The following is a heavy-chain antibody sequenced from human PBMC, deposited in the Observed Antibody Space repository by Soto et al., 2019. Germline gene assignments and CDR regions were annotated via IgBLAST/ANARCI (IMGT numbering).Heavy chain of an antibody. CDR1: GYTFTSYG. Sequence: ASVKVSCKASGYTFTSYGIHWVRQAPGQRLEWMGWINAANGDTKYSPKFQGRVTITRDTSASTAYIELSSLRSEDTAVYYCVRRHVSATGIDWFDPWGQGTLVTVSS. CDR2: INAANGDT. V-gene: IGHV1-3*01. J-gene: IGHJ5*02. CDR3: VRRHVSATGIDWFDP. D-gene: IGHD6-13*01.